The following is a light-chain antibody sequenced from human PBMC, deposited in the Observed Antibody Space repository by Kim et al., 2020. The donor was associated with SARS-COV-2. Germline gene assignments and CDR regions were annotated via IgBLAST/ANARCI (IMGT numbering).Light chain of an antibody. J-gene: IGLJ3*02. CDR2: KDT. CDR1: ALAKKY. Sequence: SYELTQPPSVSVSLGQMARITCSGAALAKKYTYWYQQKPGQVPVLLIYKDTEKPSDIPERFAASSSGTKVTLTISGVQAEDEADYYCLSADNSDTYWVFGGGTQLTVL. CDR3: LSADNSDTYWV. V-gene: IGLV3-16*01.